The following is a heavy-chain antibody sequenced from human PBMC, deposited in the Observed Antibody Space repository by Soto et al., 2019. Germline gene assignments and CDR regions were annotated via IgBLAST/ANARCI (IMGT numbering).Heavy chain of an antibody. Sequence: QVQLVESGGGVVQPGRSLRLSCAASGFTFSSYGMHWVRQAPGKGLEWVAVISYDGSNKYYADSVKGRFTISRDNSKNTLYLQMNSLRAEDTAVYYCAKGSVVPAAISSYGMDVWGQWTTVTVSS. CDR3: AKGSVVPAAISSYGMDV. V-gene: IGHV3-30*18. CDR2: ISYDGSNK. J-gene: IGHJ6*02. CDR1: GFTFSSYG. D-gene: IGHD2-2*01.